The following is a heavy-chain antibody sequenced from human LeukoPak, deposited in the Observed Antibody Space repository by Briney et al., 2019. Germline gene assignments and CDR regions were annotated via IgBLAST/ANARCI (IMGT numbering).Heavy chain of an antibody. CDR2: ISGSGGST. CDR1: GFTFSNYA. CDR3: ARRFGDSSGSFWFDP. J-gene: IGHJ5*02. V-gene: IGHV3-23*01. Sequence: PGGSLRLSCAASGFTFSNYAMNWVRQAPGKGLEWVSGISGSGGSTYYADSVKGRFTISRDNSKKTLYLQMNSLRAEDTAVYYCARRFGDSSGSFWFDPWGQGTLVTVSS. D-gene: IGHD6-19*01.